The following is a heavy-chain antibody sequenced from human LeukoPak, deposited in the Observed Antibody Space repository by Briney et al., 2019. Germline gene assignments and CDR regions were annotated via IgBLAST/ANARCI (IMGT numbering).Heavy chain of an antibody. CDR2: ISGSGGST. CDR1: GFTFSSYA. J-gene: IGHJ4*02. D-gene: IGHD3-22*01. Sequence: PGGSLRLSCAASGFTFSSYAMSWVRQAPGKGLEWVSAISGSGGSTYYADSVKGRFTISGDNSKNTLYLQMNSLRAEDTAVYYCARATYYYDSSGYYVFYFDNWGQGTLVTVSS. V-gene: IGHV3-23*01. CDR3: ARATYYYDSSGYYVFYFDN.